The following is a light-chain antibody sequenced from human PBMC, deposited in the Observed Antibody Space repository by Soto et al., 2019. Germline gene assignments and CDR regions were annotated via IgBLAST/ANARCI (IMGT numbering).Light chain of an antibody. CDR1: QSVSSIY. J-gene: IGKJ1*01. Sequence: EIVLTQSPGTLSLSPGERATLSCRSSQSVSSIYLAWYQHKPGQAPGLLIYDVSSRATGIPDRFSGSGSGTDFTLTISRLEPEDFAVYYCQQYGSSPTFGQGTKVEIK. CDR2: DVS. V-gene: IGKV3-20*01. CDR3: QQYGSSPT.